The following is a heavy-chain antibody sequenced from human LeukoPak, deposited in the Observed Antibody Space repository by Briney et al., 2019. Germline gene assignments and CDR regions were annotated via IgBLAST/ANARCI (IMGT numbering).Heavy chain of an antibody. CDR2: ISNSASNT. Sequence: GGSLRLSCAASGFTFSSYAVAWVRQAPGKGLEWVSSISNSASNTYYADSVKGRFTISRDNSKNTLSLQMNSLTAEDTAAYYCAARRGYYHYMDVWGKGTTVTVSS. CDR3: AARRGYYHYMDV. J-gene: IGHJ6*03. D-gene: IGHD3-3*01. V-gene: IGHV3-23*01. CDR1: GFTFSSYA.